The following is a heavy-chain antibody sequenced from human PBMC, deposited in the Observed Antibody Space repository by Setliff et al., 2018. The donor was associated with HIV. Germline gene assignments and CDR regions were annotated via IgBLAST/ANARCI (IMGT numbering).Heavy chain of an antibody. CDR1: GDTLTKLS. V-gene: IGHV1-24*01. D-gene: IGHD3-3*02. CDR3: AAPSYGYIFGVLTPVSFDY. CDR2: FDHEEGKI. Sequence: GASVKVSCKVSGDTLTKLSIYWVRQAPGKGLEWMGGFDHEEGKIIYAQKFQGRVSMTEDTSTDTAYMDLSSLRSDDTAVYYCAAPSYGYIFGVLTPVSFDYWGQGTLVTVSS. J-gene: IGHJ4*02.